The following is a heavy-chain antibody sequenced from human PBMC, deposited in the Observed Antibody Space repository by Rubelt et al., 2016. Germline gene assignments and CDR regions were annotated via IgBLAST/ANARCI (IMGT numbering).Heavy chain of an antibody. D-gene: IGHD2-15*01. Sequence: MHWVRQAPGHGLEWMGRINPNSGGTNYAQKFQGRVTMTRGTSISPAYMELSRLRSDDTAVYYCARVLGYCSGGSCWAFSGGNYYYYGMDVWGQGTTVTVSS. V-gene: IGHV1-2*06. CDR3: ARVLGYCSGGSCWAFSGGNYYYYGMDV. CDR2: INPNSGGT. J-gene: IGHJ6*02.